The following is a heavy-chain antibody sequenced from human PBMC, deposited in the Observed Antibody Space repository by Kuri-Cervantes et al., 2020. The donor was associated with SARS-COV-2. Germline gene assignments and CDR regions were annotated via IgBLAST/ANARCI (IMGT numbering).Heavy chain of an antibody. CDR3: ARGHDRRVYFSTPAPYYFDF. J-gene: IGHJ4*02. V-gene: IGHV3-53*01. D-gene: IGHD3-22*01. Sequence: GESLKISCAASGSTVSSNYMSWVRQAPGKGLEWVSVIYSGGSTSYADSVKGRFTISRDNSRNTLYLQMNSLRAEDTAVYYCARGHDRRVYFSTPAPYYFDFWGQGILVTVSS. CDR2: IYSGGST. CDR1: GSTVSSNY.